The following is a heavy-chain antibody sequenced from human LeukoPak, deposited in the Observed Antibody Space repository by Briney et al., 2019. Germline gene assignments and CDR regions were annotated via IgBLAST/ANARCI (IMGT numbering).Heavy chain of an antibody. J-gene: IGHJ4*02. D-gene: IGHD3-22*01. Sequence: SETLPLTCTVSGGSISPYYWSWIRQPPGKGLEWIGYIYYSGSTNYNPSLKSRVTISLDTSKNQFSLKLTSVTAADTAVYYCARSTWLLDKWGQGTLVTVSS. V-gene: IGHV4-59*01. CDR2: IYYSGST. CDR3: ARSTWLLDK. CDR1: GGSISPYY.